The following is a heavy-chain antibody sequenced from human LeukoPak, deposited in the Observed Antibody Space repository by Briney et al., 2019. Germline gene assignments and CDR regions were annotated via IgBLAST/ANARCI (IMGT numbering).Heavy chain of an antibody. CDR1: AFTFSSYS. J-gene: IGHJ4*02. V-gene: IGHV3-21*01. CDR2: ISSSSSYI. Sequence: PGKSLRLSCAASAFTFSSYSMNWVRQAPGKGLEWVASISSSSSYIYYADSVKGRFTISRDNAKNSLYLQMNTLRAEDTAVYYCARDPGNGYAYNCDYWGQGTLVTVSS. CDR3: ARDPGNGYAYNCDY. D-gene: IGHD5-24*01.